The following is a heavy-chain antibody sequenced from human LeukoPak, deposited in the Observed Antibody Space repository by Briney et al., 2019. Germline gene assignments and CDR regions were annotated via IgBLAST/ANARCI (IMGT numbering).Heavy chain of an antibody. V-gene: IGHV1-2*02. J-gene: IGHJ4*02. D-gene: IGHD2-21*02. CDR2: MNPNSGGT. Sequence: ASVKVSCKASGYTFTSYDINWVRQATGQGLEWMGWMNPNSGGTNYAQKFQGRVTMTRDTSISTAYMELSRLRSDDTAVYYCAREPPPHIVVVTPYYYDWTEGYWGQGTLVTVSS. CDR3: AREPPPHIVVVTPYYYDWTEGY. CDR1: GYTFTSYD.